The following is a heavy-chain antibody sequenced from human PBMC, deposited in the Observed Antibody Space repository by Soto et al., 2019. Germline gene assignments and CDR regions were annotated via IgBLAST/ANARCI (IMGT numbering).Heavy chain of an antibody. CDR1: GGSISSGGYY. CDR3: SSDQLTPGGWFDP. Sequence: PSETLSLTCTVSGGSISSGGYYWSWIRQHPGKGLEWIGYIYYSGSTYYNPSLKSRVTISVDTSKNQFSLKLSSVTAADTAVYYCSSDQLTPGGWFDPWGQGTLVTVSS. J-gene: IGHJ5*02. V-gene: IGHV4-31*03. D-gene: IGHD1-1*01. CDR2: IYYSGST.